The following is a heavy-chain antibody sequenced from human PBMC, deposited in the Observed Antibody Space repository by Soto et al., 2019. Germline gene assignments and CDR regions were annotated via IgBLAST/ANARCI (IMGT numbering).Heavy chain of an antibody. CDR3: AAEYYYGGSDPRGRID. Sequence: SVKVSCKASGGPFSSYTISWVRQAPGQGLEWMGRIIPILGIANYAQKFQGRVTITADKSTSTAYMELSSLRSEDTAVYYCAAEYYYGGSDPRGRIDWGQVTLVTVS. D-gene: IGHD3-22*01. J-gene: IGHJ4*02. CDR1: GGPFSSYT. CDR2: IIPILGIA. V-gene: IGHV1-69*02.